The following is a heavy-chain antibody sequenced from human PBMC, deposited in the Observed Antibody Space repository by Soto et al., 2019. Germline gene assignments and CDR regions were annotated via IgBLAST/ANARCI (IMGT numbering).Heavy chain of an antibody. D-gene: IGHD5-12*01. CDR1: GFTFGGSA. CDR3: TATKGAYSAYVSCDL. J-gene: IGHJ5*02. CDR2: IRSKTNSYAT. V-gene: IGHV3-73*02. Sequence: EGQLVESGGGLVQPGGSLKLSCAASGFTFGGSAMHWVRQASGKGLEWVGHIRSKTNSYATAYAESVKGRFTISRDDSMNTAYLQMNSLKTEDTAIYYCTATKGAYSAYVSCDLWGQGVLVTVSS.